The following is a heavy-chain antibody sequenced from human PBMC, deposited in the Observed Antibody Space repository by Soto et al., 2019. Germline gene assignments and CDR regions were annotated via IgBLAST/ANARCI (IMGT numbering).Heavy chain of an antibody. CDR1: GDSVSSNSAG. J-gene: IGHJ6*02. D-gene: IGHD6-13*01. CDR3: ARDGWVAAAGTGGYYYYGMDV. CDR2: TYYRSKWYY. V-gene: IGHV6-1*01. Sequence: SQTLSLTCAITGDSVSSNSAGWSWVRQSPSRGLEWLGRTYYRSKWYYEYAVSVRGRITINPDTSKNQYSLQLNSVTPEDTAVYYCARDGWVAAAGTGGYYYYGMDVWGQGTTVTVSS.